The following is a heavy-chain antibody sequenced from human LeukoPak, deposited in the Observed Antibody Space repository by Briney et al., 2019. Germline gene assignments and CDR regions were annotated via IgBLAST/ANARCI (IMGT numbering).Heavy chain of an antibody. D-gene: IGHD6-19*01. J-gene: IGHJ4*02. CDR3: VRDRGGSGWYYFDY. CDR2: ISYNGSQT. V-gene: IGHV3-64*01. Sequence: GGSIRLSCAASGFTFSIYAVHWVRQAPGKGLEHVSGISYNGSQTYYGNSVKDRFTISRDNAKNTAYLQMASLRVDDMAVYYCVRDRGGSGWYYFDYWGQGTLVTVSS. CDR1: GFTFSIYA.